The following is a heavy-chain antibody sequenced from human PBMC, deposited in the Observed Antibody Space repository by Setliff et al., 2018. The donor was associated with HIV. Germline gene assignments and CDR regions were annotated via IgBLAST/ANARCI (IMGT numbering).Heavy chain of an antibody. Sequence: LSLTCTVSGDSLTSGTYYWSWIRQPAGMRLEWIGHISTSGTTNYNPSLKSRVTISADTSKSQFSLKLTSVTAADTAAYFCARVSTDYVWGSFLSSGPYYFDFWGQGALVTVSS. CDR2: ISTSGTT. CDR3: ARVSTDYVWGSFLSSGPYYFDF. V-gene: IGHV4-61*09. D-gene: IGHD3-16*01. J-gene: IGHJ4*02. CDR1: GDSLTSGTYY.